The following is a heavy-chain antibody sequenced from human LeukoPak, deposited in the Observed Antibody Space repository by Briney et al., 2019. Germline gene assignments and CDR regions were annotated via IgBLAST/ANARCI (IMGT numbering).Heavy chain of an antibody. CDR1: GFTFSSYS. D-gene: IGHD3-22*01. CDR3: ARDRILTMIVDDALDI. CDR2: ISSSSSYI. Sequence: PGGSLRLSCAASGFTFSSYSMNWVRQAPGKGLEWVSSISSSSSYIYYADSVKGRFTISRDNAKNSLYLQMNSLRAEDTAVYYCARDRILTMIVDDALDIWGQGTMVTVSS. V-gene: IGHV3-21*01. J-gene: IGHJ3*02.